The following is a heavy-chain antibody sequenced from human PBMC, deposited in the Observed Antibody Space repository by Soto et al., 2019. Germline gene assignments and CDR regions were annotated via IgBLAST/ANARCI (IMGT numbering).Heavy chain of an antibody. J-gene: IGHJ3*02. CDR2: MGNDGITT. D-gene: IGHD1-26*01. CDR3: AKEFQWELHAFDI. CDR1: GFTFSTYG. Sequence: QVQLVESGGGVVQPGRSLRLSCAASGFTFSTYGMHWVRQAPGKGLEWVAVMGNDGITTFYTDSVKGRFTISRDNSKNTLVLHMNSLRADDTAVYYCAKEFQWELHAFDIWGQETMVTVSS. V-gene: IGHV3-30*18.